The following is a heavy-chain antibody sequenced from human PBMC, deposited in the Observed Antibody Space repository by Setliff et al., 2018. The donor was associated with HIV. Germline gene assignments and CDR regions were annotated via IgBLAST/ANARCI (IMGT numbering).Heavy chain of an antibody. D-gene: IGHD1-26*01. Sequence: PSEILSLSCAVSCYSFSSGYYWCWIRQPPGKGLQWIGIIHYTERAYYDPSLKSRVSISVASSQTHFSLRLRSVTASDSAVYYCSRYRSKLDWFAPWGQGALVTVSS. CDR3: SRYRSKLDWFAP. CDR2: IHYTERA. CDR1: CYSFSSGYY. V-gene: IGHV4-38-2*01. J-gene: IGHJ5*02.